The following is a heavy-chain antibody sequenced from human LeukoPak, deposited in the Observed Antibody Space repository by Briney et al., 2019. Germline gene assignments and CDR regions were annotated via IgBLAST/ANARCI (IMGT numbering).Heavy chain of an antibody. CDR2: ISSNGGST. Sequence: GGSLRLFCAASGFTSGSYMMTWVRQAPGRGLEWVSTISSNGGSTYYADSVKGRFTISRDNSKNTLYLQMSSLRAEDTAIYYCARYCSGASCYSGVDYWGQGTLVPVSS. D-gene: IGHD2-15*01. CDR1: GFTSGSYM. V-gene: IGHV3-23*01. J-gene: IGHJ4*02. CDR3: ARYCSGASCYSGVDY.